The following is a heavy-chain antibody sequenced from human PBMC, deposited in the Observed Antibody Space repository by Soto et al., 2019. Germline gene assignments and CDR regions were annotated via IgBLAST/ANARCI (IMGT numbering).Heavy chain of an antibody. CDR2: MSHSNGNT. CDR1: GYTFTSYG. J-gene: IGHJ4*02. CDR3: ARDPPETPSDY. V-gene: IGHV1-18*01. Sequence: QVQLVQSGAEVKKPGASVKVSCKASGYTFTSYGISWVRQAPGHGLEWMGWMSHSNGNTNFAQKFRRSCTLTTETTTSTAYMKLRSLKSDDTAVYYCARDPPETPSDYWGQGTLVTVSS.